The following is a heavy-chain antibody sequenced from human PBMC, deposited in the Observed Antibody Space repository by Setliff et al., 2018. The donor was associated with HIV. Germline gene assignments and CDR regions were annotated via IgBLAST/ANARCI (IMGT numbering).Heavy chain of an antibody. CDR2: ILGIFGTT. CDR1: GYTFTSYD. Sequence: GASVKVSCKASGYTFTSYDINWVRQATGQGLEWMGGILGIFGTTYYAQKFQGRVTITADKSTSTAYMELSSLRSEDTAVYYCARGLAQFDLTWGQGTLVTVSS. J-gene: IGHJ5*02. CDR3: ARGLAQFDLT. V-gene: IGHV1-69*06.